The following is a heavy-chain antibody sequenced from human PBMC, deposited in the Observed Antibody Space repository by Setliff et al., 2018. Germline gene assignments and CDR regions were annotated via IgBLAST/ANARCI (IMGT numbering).Heavy chain of an antibody. Sequence: SSETLSLTCNVSGGSFSTSSDYWGWIRQPPGKGLEWIGSINYSGRNHYNPSLKSRVTIFADTSKNQFSLLLNSVPAADTAVYYCARQKYWSGYYGEGYYYYMDVWGKGTTVTVSS. V-gene: IGHV4-39*01. CDR1: GGSFSTSSDY. J-gene: IGHJ6*03. CDR3: ARQKYWSGYYGEGYYYYMDV. CDR2: INYSGRN. D-gene: IGHD3-3*01.